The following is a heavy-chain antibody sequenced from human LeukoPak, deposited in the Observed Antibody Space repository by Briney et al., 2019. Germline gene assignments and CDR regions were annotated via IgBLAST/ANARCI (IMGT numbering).Heavy chain of an antibody. J-gene: IGHJ4*02. V-gene: IGHV4-59*08. CDR2: IYYSGST. CDR3: ARHNMVRGVMSFDY. D-gene: IGHD3-10*01. Sequence: SETLSLTCTVSGGSISSYYWSWIRQPPGKGLEWIGYIYYSGSTNYNPSLKSRVTISVDTSKNQFSLKLSSVTAADTAVYYCARHNMVRGVMSFDYWGQGTLVTVSS. CDR1: GGSISSYY.